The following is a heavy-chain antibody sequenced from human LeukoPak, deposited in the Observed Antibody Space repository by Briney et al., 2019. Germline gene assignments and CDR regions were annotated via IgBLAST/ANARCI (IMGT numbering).Heavy chain of an antibody. CDR2: IRGDNGNT. V-gene: IGHV1-18*01. D-gene: IGHD3-9*01. CDR1: GYTFSNYG. Sequence: ASVKVSCKASGYTFSNYGISWVRQAPGQGLEWVGWIRGDNGNTNYAQKFQGRVTMTTETSTSTAYMELGSLGSDETAVYYCARVDLLAGYYFFDYWGQGTLVTVSS. CDR3: ARVDLLAGYYFFDY. J-gene: IGHJ4*02.